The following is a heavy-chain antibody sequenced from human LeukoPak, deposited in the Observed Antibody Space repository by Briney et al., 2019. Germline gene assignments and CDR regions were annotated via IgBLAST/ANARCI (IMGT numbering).Heavy chain of an antibody. V-gene: IGHV1-69*13. D-gene: IGHD4-17*01. CDR2: IIPIFGTA. CDR3: ARSPSNDYGDYVWFDP. Sequence: SVKVSCKASGGTFSSYAISWVRQAPGQGLEWMGGIIPIFGTANYAQKFQGRVTITADESTSTAYMELSSLRSEGTAVYYCARSPSNDYGDYVWFDPWGQGTLVTVSS. CDR1: GGTFSSYA. J-gene: IGHJ5*02.